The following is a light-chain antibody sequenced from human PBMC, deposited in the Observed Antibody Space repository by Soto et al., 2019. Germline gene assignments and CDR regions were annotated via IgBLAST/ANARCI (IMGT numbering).Light chain of an antibody. V-gene: IGLV1-47*02. J-gene: IGLJ1*01. CDR3: SSYTSNTTPYV. CDR1: SSNIGSNY. Sequence: QSVLTQPPSASGTPGQRVTISCSGSSSNIGSNYVYWYQQLPGTAPKLLIYSNNQRPSGVPDRFSGSKSGTSASLAISGLRSEDEADYYCSSYTSNTTPYVFGTGTKVTVL. CDR2: SNN.